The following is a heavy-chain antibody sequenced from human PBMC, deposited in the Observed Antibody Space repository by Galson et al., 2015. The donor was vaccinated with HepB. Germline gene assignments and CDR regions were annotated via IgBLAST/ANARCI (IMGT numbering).Heavy chain of an antibody. V-gene: IGHV3-23*01. CDR3: AKDNESRGFDH. CDR2: INDNGLKT. J-gene: IGHJ4*02. D-gene: IGHD2-8*01. CDR1: GFTFSISG. Sequence: SLRLSCAASGFTFSISGMTWVRQAPGKGLEWSSTINDNGLKTYYADSVKGRFTISRDNSKSALFLQIDSLRVEDTAVYYCAKDNESRGFDHWGQGTLVTVSS.